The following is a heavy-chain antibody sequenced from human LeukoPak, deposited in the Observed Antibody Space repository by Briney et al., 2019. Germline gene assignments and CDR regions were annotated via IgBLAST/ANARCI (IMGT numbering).Heavy chain of an antibody. CDR3: ARGTWETAARPYSFDT. CDR1: GFSFISFG. V-gene: IGHV1-18*01. D-gene: IGHD1-26*01. Sequence: GASVKVSCKAFGFSFISFGFNWVRQAPGQGLEWRGWISGYNGDTKYAQKFQGRVTMTTDKSTSTAYMELRSLRSDDTAVYYCARGTWETAARPYSFDTWGQGTLVTVTS. CDR2: ISGYNGDT. J-gene: IGHJ4*02.